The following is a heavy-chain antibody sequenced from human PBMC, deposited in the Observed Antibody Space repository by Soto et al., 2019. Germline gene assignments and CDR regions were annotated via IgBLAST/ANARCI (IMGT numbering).Heavy chain of an antibody. CDR2: ISYDGSNK. J-gene: IGHJ6*02. D-gene: IGHD5-18*01. CDR3: ARDQSLRGYSYGLQHNGMDV. CDR1: GFTFSSYA. Sequence: GGSLRLSCAASGFTFSSYAMHWVRQAPGKGLEWVAVISYDGSNKYYADSVKGRFTISRDNSKNTLYLQMNSLRAEDTAVYYCARDQSLRGYSYGLQHNGMDVCGQGTTVTVSS. V-gene: IGHV3-30-3*01.